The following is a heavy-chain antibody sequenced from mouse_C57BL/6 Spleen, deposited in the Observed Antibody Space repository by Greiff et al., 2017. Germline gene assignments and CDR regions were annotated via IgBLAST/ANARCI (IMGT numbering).Heavy chain of an antibody. J-gene: IGHJ4*01. CDR1: GYTFTSYW. CDR2: IYPGSGST. Sequence: QVQLQQPGAELVKPGASVKMSCKASGYTFTSYWITWVKQRPGQGLEWIGDIYPGSGSTNYNEKFKSKATLTVDTSSSTAYMQLSSLTSEDSAVYYCARNPYWVYYAMDYWGQGTSVTVSS. V-gene: IGHV1-55*01. CDR3: ARNPYWVYYAMDY. D-gene: IGHD4-1*01.